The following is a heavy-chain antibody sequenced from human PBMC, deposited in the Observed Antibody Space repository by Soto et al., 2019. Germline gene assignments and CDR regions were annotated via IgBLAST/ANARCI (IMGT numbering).Heavy chain of an antibody. CDR2: ISAYNGNT. Sequence: ASVKVSCKASGYTFTSYGISWVRQAPGQGLEWMGWISAYNGNTNYAQKQQGRVTMTTDTSTSTAYMEMRSLRSDDTAVYYCARERGRVYYDFWSGYYWFDPWGQGTLVTVSS. CDR3: ARERGRVYYDFWSGYYWFDP. J-gene: IGHJ5*02. CDR1: GYTFTSYG. D-gene: IGHD3-3*01. V-gene: IGHV1-18*01.